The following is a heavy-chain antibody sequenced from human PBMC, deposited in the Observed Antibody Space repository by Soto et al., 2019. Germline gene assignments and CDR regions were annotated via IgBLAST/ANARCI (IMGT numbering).Heavy chain of an antibody. V-gene: IGHV3-30*03. D-gene: IGHD3-22*01. CDR1: GITFRRHG. CDR3: AMWVGESIYDNSSSFDS. J-gene: IGHJ5*01. Sequence: QVYLVESGGGVVQPGRSLRLTCAASGITFRRHGMPWVSQAPGKWLEWAALVSNDGNRKYYAESVKGRFTISRDNSENTLYLQMNSLRAEDTAVYYGAMWVGESIYDNSSSFDSLGKGNLLTLAS. CDR2: VSNDGNRK.